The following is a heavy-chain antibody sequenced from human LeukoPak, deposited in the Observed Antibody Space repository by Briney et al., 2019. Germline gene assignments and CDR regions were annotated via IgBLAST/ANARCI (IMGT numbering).Heavy chain of an antibody. CDR3: ARGPRSYSSGWYNVY. J-gene: IGHJ4*02. D-gene: IGHD6-19*01. CDR2: IYYSGST. Sequence: SETLSLTCTVSGGSISSYYWSWIRQPPGKGLEWIGYIYYSGSTNYNPSLKSRVTISVDTSKNQFSLKLSSVTAADTAVYYCARGPRSYSSGWYNVYWGQGTLVTVSS. CDR1: GGSISSYY. V-gene: IGHV4-59*01.